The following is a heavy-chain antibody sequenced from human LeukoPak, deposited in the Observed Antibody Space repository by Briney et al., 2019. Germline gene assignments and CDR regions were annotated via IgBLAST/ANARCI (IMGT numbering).Heavy chain of an antibody. V-gene: IGHV4-34*01. CDR3: ARLAIGPWSSSLEYFQH. CDR2: INHSGST. D-gene: IGHD6-13*01. Sequence: SETLSLTCAVYGGSFSGYYWSWIRQPPGKGLEWIGEINHSGSTNYNPSLKSRVTISVDRSKNQFSLKLTSVTAADTAVYYCARLAIGPWSSSLEYFQHWGQGTLVTVSS. CDR1: GGSFSGYY. J-gene: IGHJ1*01.